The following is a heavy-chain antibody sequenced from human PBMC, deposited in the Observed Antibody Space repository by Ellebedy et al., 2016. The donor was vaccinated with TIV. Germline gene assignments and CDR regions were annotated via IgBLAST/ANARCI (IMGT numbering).Heavy chain of an antibody. CDR1: GLTFSSDA. CDR3: ARWPSGDAPLDY. J-gene: IGHJ4*02. V-gene: IGHV3-30-3*01. D-gene: IGHD4-17*01. Sequence: GESLKISCAASGLTFSSDAMHWVRQAPGKGLEWVAVISHDGSNKYYTDSVKGRFTISRDNSKNTLYLQMNSLRPEDTAVYYCARWPSGDAPLDYWGQGTLVTVSS. CDR2: ISHDGSNK.